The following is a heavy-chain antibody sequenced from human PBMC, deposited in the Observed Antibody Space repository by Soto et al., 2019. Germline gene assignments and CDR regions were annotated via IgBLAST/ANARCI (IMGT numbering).Heavy chain of an antibody. V-gene: IGHV3-30-3*01. CDR3: ASDPLVGAPDDFGY. D-gene: IGHD1-26*01. CDR1: GFTFSSYP. Sequence: QVQLVESGGGVVQPGRSLRLSCAASGFTFSSYPLHWVRQAPGKGLEWVAVISYDATTKYHADSVKGRFTISRDNSKNTLSLQMKSLRDEGTAVYYCASDPLVGAPDDFGYWGQGTRVTVSA. CDR2: ISYDATTK. J-gene: IGHJ4*02.